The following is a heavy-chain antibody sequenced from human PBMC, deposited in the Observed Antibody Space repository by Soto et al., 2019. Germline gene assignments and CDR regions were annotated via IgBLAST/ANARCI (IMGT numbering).Heavy chain of an antibody. CDR3: ARDRIAAAGIYYYYYGMDV. J-gene: IGHJ6*02. V-gene: IGHV1-18*01. Sequence: ASVKVSCKASGYTFTSYGISWVRQAPGQGLEWMGWISAYNGNTNYAQKLQGRVTMTTGTSTSTAYMELRSLRSDDTAVYYCARDRIAAAGIYYYYYGMDVWGQGTTVTVSS. D-gene: IGHD6-13*01. CDR2: ISAYNGNT. CDR1: GYTFTSYG.